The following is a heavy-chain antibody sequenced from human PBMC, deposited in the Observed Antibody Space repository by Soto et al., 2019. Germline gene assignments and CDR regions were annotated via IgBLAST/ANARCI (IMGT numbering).Heavy chain of an antibody. CDR3: VRLVTATGAGDF. CDR2: IFYDGST. Sequence: QLQLQESGPGLVKPSETLSLTCTVSGGPITNSNYYWGWIRQPPGKGLEWIGRIFYDGSTYYNPSLQSRVAISVDTFRNLFALKLPSVTAAETAVYLCVRLVTATGAGDFWGQVIRVTVSS. D-gene: IGHD1-1*01. CDR1: GGPITNSNYY. J-gene: IGHJ4*02. V-gene: IGHV4-39*02.